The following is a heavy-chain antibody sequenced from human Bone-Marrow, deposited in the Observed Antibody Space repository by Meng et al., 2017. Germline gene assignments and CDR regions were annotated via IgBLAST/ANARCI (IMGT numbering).Heavy chain of an antibody. D-gene: IGHD3-16*01. CDR3: ARDIRQGGNIWFDP. CDR2: IYYSGTT. J-gene: IGHJ5*02. Sequence: QVQLQESGPGLVKPSQTLSLTCTVSGGSISSGGYYWSWIRQHPGKGLEWIGYIYYSGTTYYNPSLSSLVTISVDTSKNQFSLNLSSVTAADTAVYYCARDIRQGGNIWFDPWGQRTLVTVSS. CDR1: GGSISSGGYY. V-gene: IGHV4-31*01.